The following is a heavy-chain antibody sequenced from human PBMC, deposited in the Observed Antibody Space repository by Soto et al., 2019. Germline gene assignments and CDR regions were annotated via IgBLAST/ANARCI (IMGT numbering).Heavy chain of an antibody. CDR3: ASRLLVGNGLEGASD. CDR2: IRAYNGNT. CDR1: GYTFTSYG. J-gene: IGHJ4*02. D-gene: IGHD2-21*01. Sequence: QVQLVQSGAEVKKPGASVKVSCKASGYTFTSYGISWVRQAPGQGLEWMGWIRAYNGNTNYAQKLQGRVTMTTDTSTSTAYKELRSLRSDDTAVYSCASRLLVGNGLEGASDWGQGTLVTVSS. V-gene: IGHV1-18*01.